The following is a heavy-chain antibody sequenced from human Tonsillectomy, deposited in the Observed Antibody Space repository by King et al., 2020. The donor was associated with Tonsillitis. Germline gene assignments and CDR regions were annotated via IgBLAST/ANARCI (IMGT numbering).Heavy chain of an antibody. Sequence: VQLVESGGGVVQPGRPLRLSCVASGFTFSSYGMHWVRQAPDKGLEWVAVIWYDGNNKYYADSVKGRFTISRDNSKYTLYLQMDSLRAEDTAVYYFARDRGLYCRSTSCPYYMDVWGKGSTVTVSS. CDR3: ARDRGLYCRSTSCPYYMDV. V-gene: IGHV3-33*08. J-gene: IGHJ6*03. CDR1: GFTFSSYG. D-gene: IGHD2-2*01. CDR2: IWYDGNNK.